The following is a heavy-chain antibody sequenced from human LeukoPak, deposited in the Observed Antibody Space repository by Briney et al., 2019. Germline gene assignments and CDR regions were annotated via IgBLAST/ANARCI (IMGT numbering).Heavy chain of an antibody. D-gene: IGHD3-16*02. CDR3: ARRESSYQNYYYYYHMDV. V-gene: IGHV3-20*04. CDR2: INWNGDST. CDR1: GFTFDDYG. Sequence: GGSLRLSCAASGFTFDDYGMSWVRQAPGKGLEWVSDINWNGDSTGYADSVKGRFTISRDNAKNSLYLQMNSLRAEDTALYYFARRESSYQNYYYYYHMDVWGKGTTVTVSS. J-gene: IGHJ6*03.